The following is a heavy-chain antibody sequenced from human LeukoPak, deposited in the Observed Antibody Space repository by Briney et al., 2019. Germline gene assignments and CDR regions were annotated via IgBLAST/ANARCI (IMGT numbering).Heavy chain of an antibody. CDR2: INPNSGGT. CDR3: ARGPLPNWATYYFDY. D-gene: IGHD7-27*01. J-gene: IGHJ4*02. Sequence: GASVKVSCKASGYTFTGYYMHWVRQAPGQGLEWMGWINPNSGGTNYAQKFQGRVTMTRDTSISTAYMELSRLRSDDTAVYYCARGPLPNWATYYFDYWGQGTLVTASS. CDR1: GYTFTGYY. V-gene: IGHV1-2*02.